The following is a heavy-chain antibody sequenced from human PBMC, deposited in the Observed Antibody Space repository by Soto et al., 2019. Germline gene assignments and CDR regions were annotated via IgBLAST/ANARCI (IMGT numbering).Heavy chain of an antibody. J-gene: IGHJ6*01. D-gene: IGHD5-12*01. CDR1: GFTLSPYG. CDR3: ANYDGDLNSWEQ. CDR2: TRYDGTRE. V-gene: IGHV3-33*06. Sequence: QVQLVESGGGVVQPGTSLRLSCAVSGFTLSPYGMHWVRRAPGKGLEWVAVTRYDGTREYYADSVRGRFTVCRDNPRNTLYLQMNSLRGEDTAVYYCANYDGDLNSWEQWWQGTPGTVSS.